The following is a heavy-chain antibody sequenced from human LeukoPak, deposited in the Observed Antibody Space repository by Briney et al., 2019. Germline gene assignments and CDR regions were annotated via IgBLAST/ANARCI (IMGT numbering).Heavy chain of an antibody. V-gene: IGHV4-34*01. D-gene: IGHD5-18*01. J-gene: IGHJ4*02. CDR3: AREASKGYVIWDY. CDR2: INHSGST. CDR1: GGSFSGYY. Sequence: SETLSLTCAVYGGSFSGYYWSWIRQPPGKGLEWIAEINHSGSTNYNPSLKSRVTISADTSKNQFSLKLRSVTAADTAVYYCAREASKGYVIWDYWGQGTLVTVSS.